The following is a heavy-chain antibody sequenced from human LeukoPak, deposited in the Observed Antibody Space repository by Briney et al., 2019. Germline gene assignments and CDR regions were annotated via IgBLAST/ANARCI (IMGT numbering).Heavy chain of an antibody. CDR2: ISGSGTRT. D-gene: IGHD3-22*01. CDR3: AKAPTKEEEWLLLNYFDY. Sequence: GGSLRLSCVGSGFTLSSYAMNWVRQAPGKGLEWVSAISGSGTRTYYADSVKGRFTISRDNSKNTLYLQMNSLRAEDTAVYYCAKAPTKEEEWLLLNYFDYWGQGTLVTVSS. J-gene: IGHJ4*02. V-gene: IGHV3-23*01. CDR1: GFTLSSYA.